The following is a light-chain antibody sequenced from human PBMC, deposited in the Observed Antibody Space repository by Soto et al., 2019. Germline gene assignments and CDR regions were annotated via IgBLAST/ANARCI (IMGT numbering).Light chain of an antibody. V-gene: IGKV1-8*01. CDR1: QGISSY. CDR2: AAS. Sequence: AIRMTQSPSSLSASTGDRVTITCRASQGISSYLAWYQQKPGKAPKLLIYAASTLQSGVPSRFSGSGSGTDFTLTISCLQSEDFATYYCQQYYNYPYTFGQGNKLEIK. CDR3: QQYYNYPYT. J-gene: IGKJ2*01.